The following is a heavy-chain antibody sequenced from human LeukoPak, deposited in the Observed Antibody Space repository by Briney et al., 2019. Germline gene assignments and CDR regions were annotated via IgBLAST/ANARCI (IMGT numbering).Heavy chain of an antibody. CDR2: IGGSGDNR. D-gene: IGHD3-10*01. J-gene: IGHJ4*02. CDR1: GFTFSSYA. Sequence: GGSLRLSCAASGFTFSSYAMRWVRQPPEKSLEWVSVIGGSGDNRYYADSVKGRFTISRDNSKNTLYLQMNSLRVEDMAVYYCASPNPIGDLSWLDYWGQGALVTVSS. V-gene: IGHV3-23*01. CDR3: ASPNPIGDLSWLDY.